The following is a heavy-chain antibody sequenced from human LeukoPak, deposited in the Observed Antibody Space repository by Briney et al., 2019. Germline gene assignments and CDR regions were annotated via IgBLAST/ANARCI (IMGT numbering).Heavy chain of an antibody. Sequence: PGGSLRLSCAASGSTLSDQYIDWVRQAPGKGLEWVGRIKSKTDGGTTDYAAPVKGRFTISRDDSKNTLYLQMNSLKTEDTAVYYCTTDQITYSSSSDYWGQGTLVTVSS. D-gene: IGHD6-13*01. J-gene: IGHJ4*02. V-gene: IGHV3-15*01. CDR2: IKSKTDGGTT. CDR3: TTDQITYSSSSDY. CDR1: GSTLSDQY.